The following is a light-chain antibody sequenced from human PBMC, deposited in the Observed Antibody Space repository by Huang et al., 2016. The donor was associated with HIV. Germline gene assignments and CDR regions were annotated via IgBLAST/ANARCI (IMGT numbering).Light chain of an antibody. J-gene: IGKJ2*01. CDR3: QHFNAYPYT. V-gene: IGKV1-5*03. CDR2: KAS. CDR1: QSISSW. Sequence: DIQMTQSPSTLSASVGDRVTITCRASQSISSWLAWYQKKPGKAPKLLIYKASTLVSGVPSSFSGGGSGTEFTLTITSLQPDDFATYYCQHFNAYPYTFGRGTKLEIK.